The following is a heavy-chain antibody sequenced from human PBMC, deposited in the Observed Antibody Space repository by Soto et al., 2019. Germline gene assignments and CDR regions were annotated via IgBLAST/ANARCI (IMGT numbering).Heavy chain of an antibody. Sequence: GASVKVSCKASGGTFSSYTISWVRQAPGQGLEWMGRIIPILGIANYAQKFQGRVTITADKSTSTAYMELSSLRSEDTAVYYCDLDCSSTSRPSQGPQWGQGTLVTVSS. CDR2: IIPILGIA. J-gene: IGHJ4*02. CDR3: DLDCSSTSRPSQGPQ. D-gene: IGHD2-2*01. CDR1: GGTFSSYT. V-gene: IGHV1-69*02.